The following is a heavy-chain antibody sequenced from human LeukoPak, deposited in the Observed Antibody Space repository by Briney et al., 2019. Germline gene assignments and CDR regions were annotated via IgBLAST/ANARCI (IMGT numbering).Heavy chain of an antibody. Sequence: GGSLRLSCAASGFTVSNNYMSWVRQAPGKGLECVLVIYTGGTTYYADSVKGRFTISRDNSKNTLYLQMNSLRAEDTAVYYCARGCSAVSCYAFDYWGQGTLVTVSS. CDR3: ARGCSAVSCYAFDY. CDR1: GFTVSNNY. J-gene: IGHJ4*02. CDR2: IYTGGTT. V-gene: IGHV3-53*01. D-gene: IGHD2-15*01.